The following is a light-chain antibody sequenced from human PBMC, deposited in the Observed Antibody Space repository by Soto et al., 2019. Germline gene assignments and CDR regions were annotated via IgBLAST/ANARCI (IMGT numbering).Light chain of an antibody. CDR2: RSS. CDR1: QGISNY. J-gene: IGKJ2*01. Sequence: IQMTQSPSSLSASVGDTVTITCQATQGISNYLNWYQQKPGEVPKLLISRSSNLEAGVPSRFHGNGSGTFFIFTISSLQAEDIATYFCQQYDHIPYTFGQGTKL. CDR3: QQYDHIPYT. V-gene: IGKV1-33*01.